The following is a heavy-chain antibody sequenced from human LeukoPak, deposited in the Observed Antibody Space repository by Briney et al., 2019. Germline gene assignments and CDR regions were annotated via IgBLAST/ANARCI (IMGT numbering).Heavy chain of an antibody. J-gene: IGHJ4*02. Sequence: PGGSLRLSCAASGFTFSDHYMDWVPQPPGKGLEWVGRSRNKANSYTTEYAASVKGRFTISRGDSKNSLYLQMNSLKTEDTAVYYCARAEVGTTLDWGQGTLVTVSS. CDR2: SRNKANSYTT. V-gene: IGHV3-72*01. CDR3: ARAEVGTTLD. D-gene: IGHD1-14*01. CDR1: GFTFSDHY.